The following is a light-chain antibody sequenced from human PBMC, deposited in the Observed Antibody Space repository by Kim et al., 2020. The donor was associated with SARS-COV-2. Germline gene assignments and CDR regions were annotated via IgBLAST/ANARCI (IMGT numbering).Light chain of an antibody. CDR3: QQYNDWPLT. J-gene: IGKJ4*01. Sequence: EIVMTQSPATLSVSPGERVTLSCRASQDIRSNLAWYQQKSGQAPRLVISGASTTATGITARFSGSGSGTEFTLTISSLLSEDFAVYYCQQYNDWPLTFGGGTKVDIK. V-gene: IGKV3-15*01. CDR2: GAS. CDR1: QDIRSN.